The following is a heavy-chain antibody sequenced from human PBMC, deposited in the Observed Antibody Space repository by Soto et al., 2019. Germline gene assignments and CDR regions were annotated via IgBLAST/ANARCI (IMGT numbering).Heavy chain of an antibody. D-gene: IGHD6-13*01. Sequence: GSLRLSCAASGFTFSSYGMHWVRQAPGKGLEWVAVISYDGSNKYYADSVKGRFTISRDNSKNTLYLQMNSLRAEDTAVYYCAKDRPGIAAAGTLDYWGQGTLVTVSS. CDR3: AKDRPGIAAAGTLDY. CDR1: GFTFSSYG. CDR2: ISYDGSNK. J-gene: IGHJ4*02. V-gene: IGHV3-30*18.